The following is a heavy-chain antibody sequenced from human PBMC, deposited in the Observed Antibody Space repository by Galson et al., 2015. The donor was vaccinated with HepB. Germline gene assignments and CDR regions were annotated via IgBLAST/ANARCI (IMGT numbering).Heavy chain of an antibody. D-gene: IGHD3-22*01. CDR1: GYTFTNYW. J-gene: IGHJ4*02. CDR2: IYPGDSDT. Sequence: QSGAEVKKPGESLKISCKGSGYTFTNYWIGWVRQMPGKGLEWMGIIYPGDSDTRYSPSFQGQVTISADKSISTAYLQWSSLKASDTAMYYCATGYNSSGYYLAFDYWGQGTLVTVSP. V-gene: IGHV5-51*01. CDR3: ATGYNSSGYYLAFDY.